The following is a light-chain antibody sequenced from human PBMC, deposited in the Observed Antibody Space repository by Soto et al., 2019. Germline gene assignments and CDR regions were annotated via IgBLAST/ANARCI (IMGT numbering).Light chain of an antibody. V-gene: IGLV2-23*01. J-gene: IGLJ3*02. CDR3: CSYAGSSIGV. CDR1: SSDVGSYNL. Sequence: QSALTQPASVSGSPGQSITISCTGTSSDVGSYNLVSWYQQHPGKAPKLMIYEGSKRPSGVSNRFSGSKSGNTASLTISGLQAEDEADYYCCSYAGSSIGVFGGGTQLTVL. CDR2: EGS.